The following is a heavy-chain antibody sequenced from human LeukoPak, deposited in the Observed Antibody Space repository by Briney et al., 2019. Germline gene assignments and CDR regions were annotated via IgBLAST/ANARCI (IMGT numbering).Heavy chain of an antibody. V-gene: IGHV4-34*01. Sequence: SETLSLTCAVYGGSFSGYYWSWIRQPPGKGLEWIGEINHSGSTNYNPSLKSRVTISVDTSKNQFSLKLSSVTAADTAVYYCASVAVTRRGQGTLVTVSS. D-gene: IGHD6-19*01. CDR3: ASVAVTR. CDR2: INHSGST. J-gene: IGHJ4*02. CDR1: GGSFSGYY.